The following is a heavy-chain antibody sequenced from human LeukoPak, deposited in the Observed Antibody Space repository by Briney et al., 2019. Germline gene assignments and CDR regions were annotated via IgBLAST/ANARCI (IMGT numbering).Heavy chain of an antibody. Sequence: GGSLRLSCAASGFTFSSYWMHWVRQALGKGLVWVSRINTDGSSTSYADSVKGRFTISRDNAKNTLYLQMNSLRAEDTAVYYCARTVPGYFFDYWGQGTLVTVSS. CDR2: INTDGSST. J-gene: IGHJ4*02. D-gene: IGHD3-9*01. V-gene: IGHV3-74*01. CDR1: GFTFSSYW. CDR3: ARTVPGYFFDY.